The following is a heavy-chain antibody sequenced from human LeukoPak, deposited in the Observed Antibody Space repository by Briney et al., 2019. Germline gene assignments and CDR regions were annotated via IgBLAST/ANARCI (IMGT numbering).Heavy chain of an antibody. CDR3: ASRPSGSTWYGVFDY. CDR2: IYDSETT. V-gene: IGHV4-59*11. CDR1: GASMSNHY. J-gene: IGHJ4*02. Sequence: PSETLSLTCTVSGASMSNHYWSWIRQPPGKGLEWIGYIYDSETTNYNPSLKRRVTMSVDTSKNQFFLNLSSVTAADTALYYCASRPSGSTWYGVFDYWSRGTLVTVSS. D-gene: IGHD6-13*01.